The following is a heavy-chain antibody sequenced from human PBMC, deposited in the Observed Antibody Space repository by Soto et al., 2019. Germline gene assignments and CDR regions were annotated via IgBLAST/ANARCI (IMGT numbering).Heavy chain of an antibody. Sequence: SVKGSCKASGGTLSGDAVSWVRQAPGQGLEWMGGIIPIFGTANYAQKFQGRVTITADESTSTAYMELSSLRSEDTAVYYCARARGYSSGWYVYWGQGTLVTVSS. CDR1: GGTLSGDA. J-gene: IGHJ4*02. CDR3: ARARGYSSGWYVY. CDR2: IIPIFGTA. V-gene: IGHV1-69*13. D-gene: IGHD6-19*01.